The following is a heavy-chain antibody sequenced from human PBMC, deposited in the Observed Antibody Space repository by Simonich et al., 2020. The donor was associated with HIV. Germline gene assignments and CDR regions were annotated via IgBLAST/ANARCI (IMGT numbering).Heavy chain of an antibody. D-gene: IGHD1-7*01. CDR2: INPYNLNT. CDR1: GYTFTNYF. V-gene: IGHV1-18*01. J-gene: IGHJ4*02. Sequence: QVQLVQSGAEVKKPGASVKVSCKASGYTFTNYFITWVRQAPGQGLEWMGWINPYNLNTNYAQKLQEIQGRVTMTTDTSTSTVYMELRSLTSDDTAVYYCARGTRFDYWGQGTLVIVSS. CDR3: ARGTRFDY.